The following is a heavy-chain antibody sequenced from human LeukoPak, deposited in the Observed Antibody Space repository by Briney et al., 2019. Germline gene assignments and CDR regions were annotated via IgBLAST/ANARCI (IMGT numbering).Heavy chain of an antibody. CDR3: ARDMRVGATTFSFWY. CDR1: GGTFSSYA. D-gene: IGHD1-26*01. J-gene: IGHJ4*02. Sequence: GASVKVSCKASGGTFSSYAISWVRQAPGQGLEWMGGIIPIFGTANYAQKFQGRVTITADKSTSTAYMELSSLRSEDTAVYYCARDMRVGATTFSFWYWGQGTLVTVSS. V-gene: IGHV1-69*06. CDR2: IIPIFGTA.